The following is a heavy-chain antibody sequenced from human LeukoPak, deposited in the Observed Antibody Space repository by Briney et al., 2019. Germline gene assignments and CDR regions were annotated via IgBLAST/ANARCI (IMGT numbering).Heavy chain of an antibody. CDR3: ARDESTSILWC. CDR1: GYTFINYY. D-gene: IGHD2-21*01. CDR2: INPSGGST. Sequence: ASVNLSCKASGYTFINYYMHWVRQAPGQGLEWMGIINPSGGSTSYAQKFQGRVTMTRDTSTSTVYMELSSLRSEDTAVYYCARDESTSILWCWGPGTLVTVSS. J-gene: IGHJ4*02. V-gene: IGHV1-46*01.